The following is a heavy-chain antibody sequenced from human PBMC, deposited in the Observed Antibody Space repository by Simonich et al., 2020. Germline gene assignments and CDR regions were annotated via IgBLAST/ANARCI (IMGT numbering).Heavy chain of an antibody. J-gene: IGHJ4*02. CDR3: ARKRFLEWFFDY. Sequence: EVQLVESGGGLVKPGGSLRLSCAASGFTFSSYSMNWVRQAPGKGLGWGSSISSSSSYIYYADSVKGRVTISRDNAKNSLYLQMNSLRAEDTAVYYCARKRFLEWFFDYWGQGTLVTVSS. V-gene: IGHV3-21*01. CDR1: GFTFSSYS. D-gene: IGHD3-3*01. CDR2: ISSSSSYI.